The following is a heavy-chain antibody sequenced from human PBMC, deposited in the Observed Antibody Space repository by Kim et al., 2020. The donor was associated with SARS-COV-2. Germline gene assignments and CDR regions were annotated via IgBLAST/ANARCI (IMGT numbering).Heavy chain of an antibody. J-gene: IGHJ4*02. D-gene: IGHD3-9*01. V-gene: IGHV3-30*04. CDR3: AGVYDKQDYFDY. CDR2: ISYDGSNK. Sequence: GGSLRLSCAASGFTFSSYAMHWVRQAPGKGLEWVAVISYDGSNKYYVDSVKGRFTISRDNSKNTLYLQMNSLRAEDTAVYYCAGVYDKQDYFDYWGQGTLVTVSS. CDR1: GFTFSSYA.